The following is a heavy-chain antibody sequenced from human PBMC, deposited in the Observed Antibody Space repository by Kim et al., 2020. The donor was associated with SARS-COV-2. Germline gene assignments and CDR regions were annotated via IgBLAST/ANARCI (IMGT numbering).Heavy chain of an antibody. Sequence: ASVKVSCKASGYTFTSYAMNWVRQAPGQGLEWMGWINTNTGNPTYAQGFTGRFVFSLDTSVSTAYLQISSLKAEDTAVYYCALIIHYYGSGSPLGQNAFDIWGQGTMVTVSS. CDR2: INTNTGNP. V-gene: IGHV7-4-1*02. CDR3: ALIIHYYGSGSPLGQNAFDI. J-gene: IGHJ3*02. CDR1: GYTFTSYA. D-gene: IGHD3-10*01.